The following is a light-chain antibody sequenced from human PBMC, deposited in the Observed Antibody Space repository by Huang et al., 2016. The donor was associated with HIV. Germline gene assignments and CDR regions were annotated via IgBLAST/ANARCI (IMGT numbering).Light chain of an antibody. J-gene: IGKJ4*01. CDR1: RSVSSN. CDR2: GSS. V-gene: IGKV3-15*01. Sequence: IVMTQSPATLSVSPGERVTLSGRATRSVSSNLAWYQQRPGPAPRLLIYGSSTRAPGIPSRFSGSGSGTDFSLTISSLQSEEFALYYCHQYNNWLLSFGGGTRVDI. CDR3: HQYNNWLLS.